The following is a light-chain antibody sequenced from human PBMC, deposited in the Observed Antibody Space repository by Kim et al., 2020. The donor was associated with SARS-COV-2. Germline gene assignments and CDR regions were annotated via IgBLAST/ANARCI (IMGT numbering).Light chain of an antibody. CDR3: QSADISDTFWV. Sequence: PRKTSSNTCSGDAFPKKYTYCFQQKPGQAPVLVMSNDTEMPSGIPERFSGSTSWTTFTLTISGVQAEDEADYYCQSADISDTFWVFGVGAQLTVL. CDR2: NDT. V-gene: IGLV3-25*03. J-gene: IGLJ3*02. CDR1: AFPKKY.